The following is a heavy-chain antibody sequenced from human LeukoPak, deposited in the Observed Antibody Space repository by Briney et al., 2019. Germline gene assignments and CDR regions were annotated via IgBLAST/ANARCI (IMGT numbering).Heavy chain of an antibody. Sequence: GGSLRLSCAASGFTVSSNYMSWVRQAPGKGLEWVSVIYSGGSTYYADSVKGRFTISRDNSKNTLYLQMNSLRAEDTAVYYCARTYGDSPRFDHWGQGTLVTVSS. CDR2: IYSGGST. J-gene: IGHJ4*02. D-gene: IGHD4-17*01. V-gene: IGHV3-66*01. CDR3: ARTYGDSPRFDH. CDR1: GFTVSSNY.